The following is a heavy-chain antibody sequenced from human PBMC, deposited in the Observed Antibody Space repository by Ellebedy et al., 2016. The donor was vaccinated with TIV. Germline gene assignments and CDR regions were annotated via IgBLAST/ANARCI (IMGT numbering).Heavy chain of an antibody. J-gene: IGHJ6*03. CDR3: ARDATFPGSYYYYYMDV. V-gene: IGHV3-30-3*01. CDR1: GFTFSSYA. D-gene: IGHD1-26*01. Sequence: GGSLRLXCAASGFTFSSYAMHWVRQAPGKGLEWVAVISYDGSNKYYADSVKGRFTISRDNSKNTLYLQMNSLRAEDTAVYYCARDATFPGSYYYYYMDVWGKGTTVTVSS. CDR2: ISYDGSNK.